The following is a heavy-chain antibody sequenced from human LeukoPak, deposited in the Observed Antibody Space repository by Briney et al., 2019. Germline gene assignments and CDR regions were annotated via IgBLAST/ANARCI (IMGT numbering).Heavy chain of an antibody. CDR1: GGTFSSYA. J-gene: IGHJ4*02. V-gene: IGHV1-69*05. D-gene: IGHD1-7*01. CDR2: IIPIFGTA. Sequence: PVKVSCKASGGTFSSYAISWVRQAPGQGLEWMGGIIPIFGTANYAQKFQGRVTITTDESTSTAYMELSSLRSEDTAVYYCARRGSNWNYYFDYWGQGTLVTVSS. CDR3: ARRGSNWNYYFDY.